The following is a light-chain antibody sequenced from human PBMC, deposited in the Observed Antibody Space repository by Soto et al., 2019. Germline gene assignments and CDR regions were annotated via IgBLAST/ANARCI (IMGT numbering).Light chain of an antibody. CDR3: QQYNSHPMYS. J-gene: IGKJ2*03. Sequence: DIQMTQSPSTLSASVGDRVTITCRASQSISSWLAWYQQKPGKAPKLLIYKASNLESGVPSRFSGSGSGTEFTLTISSLQPDDFATYYCQQYNSHPMYSFGQGTKLEIK. V-gene: IGKV1-5*03. CDR1: QSISSW. CDR2: KAS.